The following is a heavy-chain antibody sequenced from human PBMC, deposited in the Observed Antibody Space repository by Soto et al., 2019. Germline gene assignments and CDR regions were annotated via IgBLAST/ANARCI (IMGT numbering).Heavy chain of an antibody. CDR1: GFTFSNYA. V-gene: IGHV3-23*01. D-gene: IGHD6-19*01. CDR2: ISGSGGST. CDR3: ASRTSGWYFDY. J-gene: IGHJ4*02. Sequence: GSLRLSCTASGFTFSNYAMNWVRQAPGKGLEWVSVISGSGGSTYYADSVKGRFTISRDNSKNTLYLQMNSLRAEDTAVYYCASRTSGWYFDYWGQGTLVTVSS.